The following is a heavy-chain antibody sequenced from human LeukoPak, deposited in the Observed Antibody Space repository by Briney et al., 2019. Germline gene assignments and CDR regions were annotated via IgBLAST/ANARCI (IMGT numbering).Heavy chain of an antibody. Sequence: GASVKVSCKASGYTFTGYYMHWVRQAPGKGLEWRGGFDPEDGETIYAQKFQGRVTMTEDTSTDTAYMELSSLRSEDTAVYYCATGGLIVVVPAATRRYYYYYGMDVWGQGTTVTVSS. CDR1: GYTFTGYY. J-gene: IGHJ6*02. V-gene: IGHV1-24*01. CDR3: ATGGLIVVVPAATRRYYYYYGMDV. CDR2: FDPEDGET. D-gene: IGHD2-2*01.